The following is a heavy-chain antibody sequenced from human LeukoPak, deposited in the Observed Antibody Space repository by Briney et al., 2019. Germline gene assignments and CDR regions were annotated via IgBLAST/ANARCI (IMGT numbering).Heavy chain of an antibody. Sequence: SGGSLRLSCAASGFTFSSYGMHWVRQAPGKGPEWVAVIWYDGSNKYYADSVKGRFTISRDNSKNTLYLQMSSLRAEDTAVYYCARDPSGDYYFDYWGQGTLVTVSS. J-gene: IGHJ4*02. D-gene: IGHD7-27*01. V-gene: IGHV3-33*01. CDR3: ARDPSGDYYFDY. CDR1: GFTFSSYG. CDR2: IWYDGSNK.